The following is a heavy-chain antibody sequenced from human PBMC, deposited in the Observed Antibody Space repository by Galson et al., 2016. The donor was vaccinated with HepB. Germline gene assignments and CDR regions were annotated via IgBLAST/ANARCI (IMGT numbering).Heavy chain of an antibody. J-gene: IGHJ5*02. Sequence: SLRLSCAASGFTVSSTYMTCVRQAPGKGLEWVSLISYGGTTYYAESVKGRFTISRDNSNNILYLQMNSLRAEDTAVYYCVRAPALPAPSPWGQGTLVTVSS. CDR1: GFTVSSTY. V-gene: IGHV3-53*01. CDR2: ISYGGTT. CDR3: VRAPALPAPSP. D-gene: IGHD2-2*02.